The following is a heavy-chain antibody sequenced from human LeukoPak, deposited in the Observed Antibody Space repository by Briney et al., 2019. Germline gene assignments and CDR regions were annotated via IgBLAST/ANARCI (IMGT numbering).Heavy chain of an antibody. CDR1: GGSIAGYY. CDR3: ARTGFGELPFDY. D-gene: IGHD3-10*01. Sequence: SETLSLPCTVSGGSIAGYYWSWIRQPPGKGLEWIGYIFYSGNSNYNPSLKSRVTISVDTSKNQFSLNLTSVTAADTAVYFCARTGFGELPFDYWGQGTLVTVSS. CDR2: IFYSGNS. V-gene: IGHV4-59*01. J-gene: IGHJ4*02.